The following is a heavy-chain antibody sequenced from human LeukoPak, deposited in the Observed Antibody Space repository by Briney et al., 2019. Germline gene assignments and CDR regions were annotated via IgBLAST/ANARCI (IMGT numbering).Heavy chain of an antibody. D-gene: IGHD1-14*01. CDR2: ISGSADAT. J-gene: IGHJ4*02. Sequence: GGSLRLSCAASGFSFSSYAMSWVRQAPGKGLEWVSAISGSADATFNADSVKGRFTISRDNSKNTLYLQMDSLRDEDTAIYYCAKQNRFTYGYFAWWGQGTPVTVSS. CDR3: AKQNRFTYGYFAW. CDR1: GFSFSSYA. V-gene: IGHV3-23*01.